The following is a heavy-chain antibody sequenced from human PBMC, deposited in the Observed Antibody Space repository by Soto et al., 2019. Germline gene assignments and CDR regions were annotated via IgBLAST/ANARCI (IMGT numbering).Heavy chain of an antibody. CDR1: GGSISSSSYY. Sequence: QLQLQESGPGLVKPSETLSLTCTVSGGSISSSSYYWGWIRQPPGKGLEWIGSIYYSGSTYYNPSLKSRVTISVDTSKNQFSLKLSSVTAADTAVYYCARQLGSDYVWGSYRQGAPFDYWGQGTLVTVSS. J-gene: IGHJ4*02. CDR2: IYYSGST. V-gene: IGHV4-39*01. D-gene: IGHD3-16*02. CDR3: ARQLGSDYVWGSYRQGAPFDY.